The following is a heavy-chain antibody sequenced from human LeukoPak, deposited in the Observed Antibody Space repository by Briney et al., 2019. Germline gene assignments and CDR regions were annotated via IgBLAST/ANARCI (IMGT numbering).Heavy chain of an antibody. CDR1: GSTFSNYA. CDR3: SNIPRYLTPY. Sequence: GGSLRLSCTASGSTFSNYAMSWVRQAPGKGLEWVSGISSSDGTGTYYADSVKGRFTISRDNSKNTLYLQMNGLRAEDTAIYYCSNIPRYLTPYWGQGTLVTVSS. V-gene: IGHV3-23*01. J-gene: IGHJ4*02. D-gene: IGHD2-2*01. CDR2: ISSSDGTGT.